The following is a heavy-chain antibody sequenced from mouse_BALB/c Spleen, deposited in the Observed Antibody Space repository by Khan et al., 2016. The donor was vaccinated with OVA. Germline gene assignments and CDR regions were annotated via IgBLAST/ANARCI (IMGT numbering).Heavy chain of an antibody. V-gene: IGHV2-6-7*01. CDR3: ARERNGYYGFAS. CDR1: GFSLTDYG. D-gene: IGHD2-3*01. Sequence: QVQLKESGPGLVAPSQSLSITCTVSGFSLTDYGVNWIRQPPGKGLEWLGMIWGDGSTDYNSALKSRLSISRDNSKSHVFLKMNSLQTDDTARYYCARERNGYYGFASWGQGTLVTVSA. J-gene: IGHJ3*01. CDR2: IWGDGST.